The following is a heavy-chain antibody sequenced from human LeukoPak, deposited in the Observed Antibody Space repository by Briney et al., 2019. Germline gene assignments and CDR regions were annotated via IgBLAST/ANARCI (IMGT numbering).Heavy chain of an antibody. J-gene: IGHJ5*02. CDR2: IYYSGST. Sequence: SETLSLTCTVSGGSISGSSYYWGWIRQPPGKGLEWIGSIYYSGSTYYNPSLKSRVTISVDTSKNQFSLKLSSVTAADTAVYYCARQPHLRGYSGYDFYPNWFDPWGQGTLVIVYS. CDR3: ARQPHLRGYSGYDFYPNWFDP. D-gene: IGHD5-12*01. CDR1: GGSISGSSYY. V-gene: IGHV4-39*01.